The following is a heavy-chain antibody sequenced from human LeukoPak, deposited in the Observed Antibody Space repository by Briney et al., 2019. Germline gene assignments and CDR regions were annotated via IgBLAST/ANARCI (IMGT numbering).Heavy chain of an antibody. CDR3: TTDDIAVAGTVDY. Sequence: GGSLRLSCAASGFTFSNAWMSWVRQAPGKGLEWVGRIKSKTDGGTTDYAASVKGRFNISRDDSKNTLYLQMNSLKTEDTAVYYCTTDDIAVAGTVDYWGQGTLLTVSS. V-gene: IGHV3-15*01. D-gene: IGHD6-19*01. CDR2: IKSKTDGGTT. CDR1: GFTFSNAW. J-gene: IGHJ4*02.